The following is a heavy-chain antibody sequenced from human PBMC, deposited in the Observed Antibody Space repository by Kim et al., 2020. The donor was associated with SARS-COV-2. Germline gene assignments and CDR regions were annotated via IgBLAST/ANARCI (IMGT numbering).Heavy chain of an antibody. V-gene: IGHV4-39*01. Sequence: SETLSLTCTVSGGSISSSSYYWGWIRQPPGKGLEWIGSIYYSGSTYYNPSLKSRVTISVDTSKNQFSLKLSSVTAADTAVYYCARRPDLVLPAAPFDYWGQGTRVTVSS. CDR3: ARRPDLVLPAAPFDY. CDR1: GGSISSSSYY. CDR2: IYYSGST. D-gene: IGHD2-2*01. J-gene: IGHJ4*02.